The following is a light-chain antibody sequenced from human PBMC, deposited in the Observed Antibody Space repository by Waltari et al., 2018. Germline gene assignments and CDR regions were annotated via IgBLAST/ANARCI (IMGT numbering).Light chain of an antibody. J-gene: IGLJ2*01. CDR1: GIF. V-gene: IGLV2-23*01. CDR2: DDI. Sequence: QSALTQPASVSGSPGRSLTLSCIGGGIFVALYQQHPGKAPKLMIYDDIRRPSGVSNRFSASKSDNTASLTISGLQADDEAVYYCSAFVGGTTYLLIGGGTRLTVL. CDR3: SAFVGGTTYLL.